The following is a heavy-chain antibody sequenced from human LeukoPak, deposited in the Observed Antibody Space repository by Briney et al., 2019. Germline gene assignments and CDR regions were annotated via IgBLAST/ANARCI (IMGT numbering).Heavy chain of an antibody. CDR2: IYYSGST. V-gene: IGHV4-59*12. D-gene: IGHD2-21*01. J-gene: IGHJ4*02. CDR3: ARGGDSKGDFDY. Sequence: SETLSLTCTVSGGSISSYYWSWIRQPPGKGLEWIGYIYYSGSTYYNPSLKSRVTISVDRSKNQFSLKLSSVTAADTAVYYCARGGDSKGDFDYWGQGTLVTVSS. CDR1: GGSISSYY.